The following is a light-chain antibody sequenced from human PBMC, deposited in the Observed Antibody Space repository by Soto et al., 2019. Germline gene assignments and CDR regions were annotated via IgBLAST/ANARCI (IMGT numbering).Light chain of an antibody. CDR3: SSYAGSSNYV. V-gene: IGLV2-8*01. CDR2: DVN. J-gene: IGLJ1*01. CDR1: SSDVGGNNF. Sequence: QSALTQPPSASGSPGQSVTISCTGTSSDVGGNNFVSWYQQHPGKAPKLMIYDVNKRPSGVPDRFSGSKSGNTASLTVSGLQAEDEADYYCSSYAGSSNYVFGAGTKLTVL.